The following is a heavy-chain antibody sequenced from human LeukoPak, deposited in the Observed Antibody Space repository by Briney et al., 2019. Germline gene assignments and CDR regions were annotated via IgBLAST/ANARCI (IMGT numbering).Heavy chain of an antibody. V-gene: IGHV1-2*02. D-gene: IGHD5-12*01. Sequence: ASVKVSCKASGYTFTGYYMHWMRQAPGQGLEWMGWINPNSGVTSYAQKFQGRVTMTRDTSISTAYMELSRLRSDDTAVYYCAREPARNSGYDYGIDYWGQGTLVTVSS. CDR3: AREPARNSGYDYGIDY. J-gene: IGHJ4*02. CDR2: INPNSGVT. CDR1: GYTFTGYY.